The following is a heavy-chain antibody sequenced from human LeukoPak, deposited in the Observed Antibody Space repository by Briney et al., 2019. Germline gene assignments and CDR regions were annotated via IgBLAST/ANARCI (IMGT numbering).Heavy chain of an antibody. J-gene: IGHJ4*02. V-gene: IGHV4-59*01. CDR3: GRSNGPADYDN. CDR2: MYHTGTT. D-gene: IGHD4-11*01. CDR1: GGSLNSYY. Sequence: SETLSLTCTVSGGSLNSYYWSWLRQPPGEGREWSGYMYHTGTTTYNPSLKSRVTISVGTSKNHFSFMQSAVTAADSAVCYYGRSNGPADYDNWGQGTLVTVSS.